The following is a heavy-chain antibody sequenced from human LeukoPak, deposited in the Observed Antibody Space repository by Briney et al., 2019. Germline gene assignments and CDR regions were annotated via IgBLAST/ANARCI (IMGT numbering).Heavy chain of an antibody. V-gene: IGHV4-59*08. CDR1: GGSISSYY. CDR3: ARRVHCSGGSCYLDY. CDR2: IYYSGTT. Sequence: SETLSLTCTVSGGSISSYYWSWIRQPPGKGLEWIGYIYYSGTTNYNPSLKSRVTISVHTSKNQFSLKLSSVTAADTAVYYCARRVHCSGGSCYLDYWGQGTLVTVSS. J-gene: IGHJ4*02. D-gene: IGHD2-15*01.